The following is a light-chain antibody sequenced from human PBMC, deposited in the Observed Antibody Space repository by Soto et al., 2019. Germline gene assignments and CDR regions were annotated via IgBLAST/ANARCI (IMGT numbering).Light chain of an antibody. CDR3: QQRANWPLT. CDR2: DAS. CDR1: QSVSSSY. Sequence: EIVMTQSPATLSVSPGERATLSCRASQSVSSSYLAWYQQKPGQAPRLLIYDASNRATGVPARFSGSGSGTDFTLTISSLESEDFAVYYCQQRANWPLTFGGGTKVDIK. J-gene: IGKJ4*01. V-gene: IGKV3D-20*02.